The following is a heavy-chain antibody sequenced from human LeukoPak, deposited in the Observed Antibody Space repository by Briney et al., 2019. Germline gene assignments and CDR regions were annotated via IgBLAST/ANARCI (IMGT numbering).Heavy chain of an antibody. V-gene: IGHV1-18*01. D-gene: IGHD6-19*01. Sequence: GAPVKVSCKASGYTFTSYGISRVRQAPGQGLEWMGWISAYNGNTNYAQKLQGRVTMTTDTSTSTAYMELRSLRSDDTAVYYCARRAVAGYYYYGMDVWGQGTTVTVSS. CDR1: GYTFTSYG. CDR2: ISAYNGNT. CDR3: ARRAVAGYYYYGMDV. J-gene: IGHJ6*02.